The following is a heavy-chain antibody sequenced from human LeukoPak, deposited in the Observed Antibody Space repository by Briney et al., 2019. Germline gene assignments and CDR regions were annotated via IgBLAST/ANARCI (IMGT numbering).Heavy chain of an antibody. CDR3: ARGVGGLGNIDV. V-gene: IGHV1-2*02. CDR2: INPNRPST. Sequence: EASVKVSCKASGYTFTGYYIHWVRQAPGQGLEWMGWINPNRPSTNYAQKFQGRVTMTRDTSISTAYLELSRLRSDDTAVYFCARGVGGLGNIDVWGEGTTVIVSS. J-gene: IGHJ6*03. D-gene: IGHD3-16*01. CDR1: GYTFTGYY.